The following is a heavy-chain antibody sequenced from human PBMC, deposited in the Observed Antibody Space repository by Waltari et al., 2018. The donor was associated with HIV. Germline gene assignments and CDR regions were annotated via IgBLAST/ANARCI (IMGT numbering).Heavy chain of an antibody. D-gene: IGHD3-10*01. V-gene: IGHV1-8*01. CDR1: GYTFTDYD. CDR3: TVSRRGAVLGDH. J-gene: IGHJ5*02. Sequence: QVQLVQSGATLKEPGASVKVSCKTSGYTFTDYDVNWVRQPAGQGLEWMGWMNSDSGNTGYTGDFKGRLNMTRDKSTRIAYMELTSLTLQDTAVYYCTVSRRGAVLGDHWGQGTQVTVS. CDR2: MNSDSGNT.